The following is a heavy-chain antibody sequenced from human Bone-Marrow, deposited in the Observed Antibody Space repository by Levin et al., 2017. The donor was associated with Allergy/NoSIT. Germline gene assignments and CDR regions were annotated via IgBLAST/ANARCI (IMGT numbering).Heavy chain of an antibody. V-gene: IGHV3-21*01. J-gene: IGHJ6*04. CDR2: IGISSGYI. D-gene: IGHD3-3*01. CDR1: GFTFSTYS. Sequence: GGSLRLSCAASGFTFSTYSMNWVRQAPGKGLEWVSSIGISSGYIHYADSLRGRFTVSRDNAKNSLYLQMNSLRVEDTAVYYCARETGTTTMFGEVDVWGKGTTVTVSS. CDR3: ARETGTTTMFGEVDV.